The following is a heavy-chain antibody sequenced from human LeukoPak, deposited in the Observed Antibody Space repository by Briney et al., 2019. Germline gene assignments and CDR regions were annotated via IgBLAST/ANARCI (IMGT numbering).Heavy chain of an antibody. CDR1: GYTFTSYG. CDR3: ARPMLGYCSSTSCRTDYYYGMDV. J-gene: IGHJ6*02. D-gene: IGHD2-2*01. CDR2: ISAYNGNT. V-gene: IGHV1-18*01. Sequence: ASVKVSCKASGYTFTSYGISWVRQAPGQGLEWMGWISAYNGNTNYAQKLQGRVTMTTDTSTSTAYMELSSLRSEDTAVYYCARPMLGYCSSTSCRTDYYYGMDVWGQGTTVTVSS.